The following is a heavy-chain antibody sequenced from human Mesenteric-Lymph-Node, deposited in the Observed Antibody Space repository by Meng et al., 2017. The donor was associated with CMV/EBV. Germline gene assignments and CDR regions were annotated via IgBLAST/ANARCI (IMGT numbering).Heavy chain of an antibody. Sequence: GESLKISCAASGFTFGNYAMTWVRQAPGKGLEWVSAIYGSGDSTYYADSVKGRFSVSRDNSKNTLYLQMNSLRAEDTAVYYCAKGVQINTYYFDYWGQGTLVTVSS. J-gene: IGHJ4*02. CDR1: GFTFGNYA. V-gene: IGHV3-23*01. CDR2: IYGSGDST. CDR3: AKGVQINTYYFDY.